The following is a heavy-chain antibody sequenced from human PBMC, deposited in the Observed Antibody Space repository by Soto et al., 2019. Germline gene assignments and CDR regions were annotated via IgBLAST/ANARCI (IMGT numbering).Heavy chain of an antibody. J-gene: IGHJ5*02. CDR1: GGSISSSNW. V-gene: IGHV4-4*02. Sequence: SETLSLTCAVSGGSISSSNWWSWVRQPPGKGLEWIGEIYHSGSTNYNPSLKSRVTISVDKSKNQFSLKLSSVTAADTAVYYCARARATYYYDSSGYVNWFDPWGQGTLVTVS. CDR2: IYHSGST. D-gene: IGHD3-22*01. CDR3: ARARATYYYDSSGYVNWFDP.